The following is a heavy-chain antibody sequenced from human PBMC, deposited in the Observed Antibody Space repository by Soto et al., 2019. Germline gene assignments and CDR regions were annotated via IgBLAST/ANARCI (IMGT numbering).Heavy chain of an antibody. D-gene: IGHD3-10*01. CDR3: TSGEGMYYYGMDV. CDR1: GFTFSGSA. V-gene: IGHV3-73*01. J-gene: IGHJ6*02. CDR2: IRSKANSYAT. Sequence: PGGSLRLSCAASGFTFSGSAMHWVRQASGKGLEWVGRIRSKANSYATAYAASVKGRFTISRDDSKNTAYLQMNSLKTEDTAVYYCTSGEGMYYYGMDVWGQGTTVTVSS.